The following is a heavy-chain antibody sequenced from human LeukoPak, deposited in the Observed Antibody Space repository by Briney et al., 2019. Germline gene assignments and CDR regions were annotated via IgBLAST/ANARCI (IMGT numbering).Heavy chain of an antibody. D-gene: IGHD2-2*01. CDR3: TRDRYCSTTSCSPTGLAY. CDR2: ISSGGSII. V-gene: IGHV3-48*03. J-gene: IGHJ4*02. CDR1: GFTFSSYE. Sequence: GGSLRLSCAASGFTFSSYEMNWVRQAPGKGLEWVSYISSGGSIIYYADSVKGRFTISRDNAKNSLYLQMNSLRAEDTAVYYCTRDRYCSTTSCSPTGLAYWGQGTLVTVSS.